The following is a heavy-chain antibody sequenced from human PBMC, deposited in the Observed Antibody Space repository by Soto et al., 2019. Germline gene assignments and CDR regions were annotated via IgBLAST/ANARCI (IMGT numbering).Heavy chain of an antibody. CDR3: ARDGHGMDV. CDR2: IFFTGGA. Sequence: PSETLSLTCTVSGGSVSTGSYDWSWIRQPPGKGLEWIGKIFFTGGAHYNPSLRNRVTMSVDTSKDQFSLTLTSVTAADTAVYYCARDGHGMDVWGQGTTVTVS. V-gene: IGHV4-61*01. J-gene: IGHJ6*02. CDR1: GGSVSTGSYD.